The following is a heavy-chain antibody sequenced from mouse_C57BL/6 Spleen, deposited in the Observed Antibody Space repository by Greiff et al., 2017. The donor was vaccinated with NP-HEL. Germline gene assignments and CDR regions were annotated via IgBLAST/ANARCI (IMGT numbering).Heavy chain of an antibody. Sequence: VQRVESGAELVKPGASVKISCKASGYAFSSYWMNWVKQRPGKGLEWIGQIYPGDGDTNYNGKFKGKATLTADKSSSTAYMQLSSLTSEDSAVYFCARPLDSSDAMDYWGQGTSVTVSS. CDR1: GYAFSSYW. CDR3: ARPLDSSDAMDY. CDR2: IYPGDGDT. J-gene: IGHJ4*01. D-gene: IGHD3-2*02. V-gene: IGHV1-80*01.